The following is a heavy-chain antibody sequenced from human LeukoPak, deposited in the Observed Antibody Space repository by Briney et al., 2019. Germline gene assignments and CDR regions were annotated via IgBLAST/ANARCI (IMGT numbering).Heavy chain of an antibody. J-gene: IGHJ4*02. D-gene: IGHD5-18*01. CDR1: GGTFSSYA. V-gene: IGHV1-69*05. CDR2: IIPIFGTA. Sequence: SVKVSCKASGGTFSSYAISGVRQAPGQGLEWMGRIIPIFGTANYAQKFQGRVTITTDESTSTAYMELCSLRSEDTAVYYCARGWIRLWNEFDYWGQGTLVTVSS. CDR3: ARGWIRLWNEFDY.